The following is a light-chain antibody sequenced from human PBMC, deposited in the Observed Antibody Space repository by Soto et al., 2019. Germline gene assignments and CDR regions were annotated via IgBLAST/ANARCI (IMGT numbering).Light chain of an antibody. CDR2: EVS. CDR1: TSDVGAYDY. J-gene: IGLJ1*01. V-gene: IGLV2-8*01. Sequence: QSALAQPPSASGSPGQSVTISCTGGTSDVGAYDYVSWYQQHPGKGPKLMIYEVSKRPSGVPDRFSGSKSGNTASLTVSGLQAEDEADYYCASYAGSDIYYFGTGTKVTVL. CDR3: ASYAGSDIYY.